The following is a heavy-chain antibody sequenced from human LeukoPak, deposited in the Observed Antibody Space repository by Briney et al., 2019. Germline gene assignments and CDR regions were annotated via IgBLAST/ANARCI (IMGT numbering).Heavy chain of an antibody. CDR1: GFTFRMYA. V-gene: IGHV3-23*01. CDR2: IGGSGHST. CDR3: AKTPRAFTMVRGVITGAFDI. Sequence: PGGSLRLSCVASGFTFRMYAMTWVRQAPGKGLQWVSGIGGSGHSTFYAEFVKGRFTISRDNSKSTMHLEMNSLKADDTAVYYCAKTPRAFTMVRGVITGAFDIWGQGTMVTVSS. J-gene: IGHJ3*02. D-gene: IGHD3-10*01.